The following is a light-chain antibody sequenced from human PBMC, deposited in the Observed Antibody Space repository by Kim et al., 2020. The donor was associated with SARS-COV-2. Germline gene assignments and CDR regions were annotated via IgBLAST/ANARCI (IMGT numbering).Light chain of an antibody. Sequence: DIQLTQSPSFLSASVEDRVTITRRASQAVGSYLAWYQQKPGIAPRLLVYAASTLQSGVPSRFSGRGSGTEFTLTINSLQPEDFATYYCQQLNSYPFTFRQGTRLEIK. V-gene: IGKV1-9*01. CDR2: AAS. CDR1: QAVGSY. J-gene: IGKJ5*01. CDR3: QQLNSYPFT.